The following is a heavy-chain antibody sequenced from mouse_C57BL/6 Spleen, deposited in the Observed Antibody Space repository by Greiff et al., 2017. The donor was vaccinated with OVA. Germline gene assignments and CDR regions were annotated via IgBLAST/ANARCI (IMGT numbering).Heavy chain of an antibody. CDR2: IYPGSGNT. J-gene: IGHJ4*01. Sequence: QVQLKQSGAELVRPGASVKLSCKASGYTFTDYYINWVKQRPGQGLEWIARIYPGSGNTYYNEKFKGKATLTVDKSSSTAYMLLSSLTSEDSAVYFCARCPLFAMDYWGQGTSVTVSS. V-gene: IGHV1-76*01. CDR1: GYTFTDYY. CDR3: ARCPLFAMDY. D-gene: IGHD6-5*01.